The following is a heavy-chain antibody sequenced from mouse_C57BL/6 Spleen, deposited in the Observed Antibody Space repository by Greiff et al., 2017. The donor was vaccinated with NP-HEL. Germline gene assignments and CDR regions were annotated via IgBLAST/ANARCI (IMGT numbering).Heavy chain of an antibody. D-gene: IGHD1-1*01. CDR3: ARGLRSVGGYFDV. Sequence: VQLQQPGTELVKPGASVKLSCKASGYTFTSYWMHWVKQRPGQGLEWIGNINPSNGGTNYNEKFKSKATLTVDKSSSTAYMQRSSLTSEDSAGYYCARGLRSVGGYFDVWGTGTTVTVSS. CDR2: INPSNGGT. J-gene: IGHJ1*03. CDR1: GYTFTSYW. V-gene: IGHV1-53*01.